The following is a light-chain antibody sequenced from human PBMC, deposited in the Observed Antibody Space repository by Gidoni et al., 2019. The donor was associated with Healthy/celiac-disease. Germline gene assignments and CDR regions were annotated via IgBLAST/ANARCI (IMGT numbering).Light chain of an antibody. CDR3: QQYYSTPWT. Sequence: DIVITQSPASLAVSLGERATINCKSSQSVLYSSNNKNYLAWYQQKPGQPPKLLIYWASTREPGVPDRFSGSGSGTDFTLTISSLQAEDVAVYYCQQYYSTPWTFXQXAKVEIK. CDR1: QSVLYSSNNKNY. V-gene: IGKV4-1*01. CDR2: WAS. J-gene: IGKJ1*01.